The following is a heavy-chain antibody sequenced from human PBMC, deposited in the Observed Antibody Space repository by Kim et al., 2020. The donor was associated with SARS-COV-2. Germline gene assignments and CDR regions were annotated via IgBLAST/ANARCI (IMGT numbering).Heavy chain of an antibody. V-gene: IGHV4-38-2*02. Sequence: SETLSLTCTVSGYSISSGYYWGWIRQPPGKGLEWIGSIYHSGSTYYNPSLKSRVTISVDTSKNQFSLKLSSVTAADTAVYYCARDYYGSGSYYSAYYYYGMDVWGQGTTVTVSS. CDR3: ARDYYGSGSYYSAYYYYGMDV. J-gene: IGHJ6*02. D-gene: IGHD3-10*01. CDR1: GYSISSGYY. CDR2: IYHSGST.